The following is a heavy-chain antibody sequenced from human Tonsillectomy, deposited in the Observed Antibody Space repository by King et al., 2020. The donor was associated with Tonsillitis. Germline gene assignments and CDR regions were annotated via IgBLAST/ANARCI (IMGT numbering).Heavy chain of an antibody. CDR1: GFTFSSYS. V-gene: IGHV3-23*01. D-gene: IGHD3-3*01. J-gene: IGHJ4*02. Sequence: VHLLESGGGLVQPGESLRLSCAASGFTFSSYSMSWVRQAPGKGLEWVSFISGSGGTMYYADSVKGRFTISRDNSKNTLYLQMNSLTAEDTAVYYCARRHYDFWSFFDHWGQGTLVTVSS. CDR2: ISGSGGTM. CDR3: ARRHYDFWSFFDH.